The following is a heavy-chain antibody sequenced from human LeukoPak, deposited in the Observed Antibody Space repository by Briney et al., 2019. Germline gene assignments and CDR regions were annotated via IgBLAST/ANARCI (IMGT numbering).Heavy chain of an antibody. CDR1: GGSFSGYF. CDR2: INHSGST. V-gene: IGHV4-34*01. D-gene: IGHD6-19*01. Sequence: SETLSLTCAVHGGSFSGYFWSWIRQPPGKGLEWIGEINHSGSTNYNPSLKSRVTISVDTSKNQFSLKLSSVTAADAAVYYCARRSRSGWNYDYWGQGTLVTVSP. J-gene: IGHJ4*02. CDR3: ARRSRSGWNYDY.